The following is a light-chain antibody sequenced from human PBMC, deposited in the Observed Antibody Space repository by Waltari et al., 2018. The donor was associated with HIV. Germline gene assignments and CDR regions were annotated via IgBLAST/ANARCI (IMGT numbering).Light chain of an antibody. Sequence: QSALTQPASVSGSPGQSLTISCTGTSSDVGGYNYVSWYQLHPGKAPKLMIYDVSNRPAGVSKCFSGTKSGNTASLTSSGLQAEDEAEYYCSSYTSTYVFGTGTKVTVL. CDR1: SSDVGGYNY. V-gene: IGLV2-14*01. CDR3: SSYTSTYV. J-gene: IGLJ1*01. CDR2: DVS.